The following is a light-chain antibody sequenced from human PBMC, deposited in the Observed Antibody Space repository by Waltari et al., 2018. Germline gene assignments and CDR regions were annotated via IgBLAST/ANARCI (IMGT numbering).Light chain of an antibody. Sequence: PGERATLSCRASQSVSSYLAWYQQKPGQAPRLLIYDASNRATGIPARFSGNGSGTDFTLTISSLEPEDFAVYYCQQRSNWPPMYTFGQGTKLEIK. V-gene: IGKV3-11*01. CDR3: QQRSNWPPMYT. CDR2: DAS. J-gene: IGKJ2*01. CDR1: QSVSSY.